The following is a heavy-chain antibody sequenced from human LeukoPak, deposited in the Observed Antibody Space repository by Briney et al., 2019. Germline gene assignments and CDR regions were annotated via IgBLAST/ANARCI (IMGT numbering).Heavy chain of an antibody. CDR1: GSTFSSYA. V-gene: IGHV3-23*01. Sequence: GGSLRLSCAASGSTFSSYAMSWVRQSPGKGLEWVSVTSGSGSSTLYADSVKGRFTISRDNSKNTLYMQMNSLRAEDTAVYYCARAPSWGITAASYYFDYWGQGTLATVSS. CDR3: ARAPSWGITAASYYFDY. CDR2: TSGSGSST. D-gene: IGHD6-13*01. J-gene: IGHJ4*02.